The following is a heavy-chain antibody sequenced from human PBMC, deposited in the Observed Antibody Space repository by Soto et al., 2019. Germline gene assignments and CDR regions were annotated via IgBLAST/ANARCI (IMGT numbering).Heavy chain of an antibody. CDR2: ISGSGGST. CDR3: AKEGKAASIYYYYMDV. J-gene: IGHJ6*03. D-gene: IGHD6-13*01. V-gene: IGHV3-23*01. CDR1: GFTFSSYA. Sequence: GGSLRLSCAASGFTFSSYAMSWVRQAPGKGLEWVSAISGSGGSTYYADSGKGRFTISRDNSKNTLYLQMNSLRAEDTAVYYCAKEGKAASIYYYYMDVWGKGTTVTVSS.